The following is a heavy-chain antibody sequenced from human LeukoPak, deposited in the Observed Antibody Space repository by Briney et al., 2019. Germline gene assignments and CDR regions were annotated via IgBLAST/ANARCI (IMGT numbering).Heavy chain of an antibody. Sequence: SETLSLTCTVSGGSISNSDYYWGWIRQPPGKGLEWIGRIYTSGSTNYNPSLKSRVTMSVDTSKNQFSLKLSSVTAANTAVYYCARDPSSTSYHDAFDIWGQGTMVTVSS. V-gene: IGHV4-39*07. CDR2: IYTSGST. D-gene: IGHD2-2*01. CDR3: ARDPSSTSYHDAFDI. J-gene: IGHJ3*02. CDR1: GGSISNSDYY.